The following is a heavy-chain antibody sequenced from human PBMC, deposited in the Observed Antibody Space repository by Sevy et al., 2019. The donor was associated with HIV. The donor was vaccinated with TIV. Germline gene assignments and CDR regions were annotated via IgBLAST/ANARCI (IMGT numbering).Heavy chain of an antibody. D-gene: IGHD1-1*01. CDR2: MNPNSGNT. CDR3: ARGGAYNSVGGSSYGMVV. V-gene: IGHV1-8*01. CDR1: GYTFTSYD. Sequence: ASVKVSCKASGYTFTSYDINWVRQAAGQGLEWMGWMNPNSGNTGYAQKFQGRVTMTRYTSISTAYMELSSLRSEDTAVYYCARGGAYNSVGGSSYGMVVWGQGTTVTVSS. J-gene: IGHJ6*02.